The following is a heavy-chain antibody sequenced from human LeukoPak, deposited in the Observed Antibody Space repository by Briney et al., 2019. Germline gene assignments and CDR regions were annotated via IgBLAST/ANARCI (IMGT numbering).Heavy chain of an antibody. D-gene: IGHD1-26*01. J-gene: IGHJ4*02. CDR1: GFTFSSYA. V-gene: IGHV3-30*04. Sequence: GGSLRLSCAASGFTFSSYAIHWVRQAPGKGLEWVAVISYDGSNKYYADSLKGRFTISRDNSKNTLYLQMNGLRAADTAVYYCARGLALSGRYSHFDYWGQGTLVTVSS. CDR2: ISYDGSNK. CDR3: ARGLALSGRYSHFDY.